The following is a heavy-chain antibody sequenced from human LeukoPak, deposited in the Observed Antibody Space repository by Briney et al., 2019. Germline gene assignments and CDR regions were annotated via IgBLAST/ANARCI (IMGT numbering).Heavy chain of an antibody. CDR1: GFTFSSYA. V-gene: IGHV3-23*01. CDR3: AKSQDWYSSGWYDY. CDR2: ISGSGGRT. J-gene: IGHJ4*02. D-gene: IGHD6-19*01. Sequence: GGSLRLSCAASGFTFSSYAMSWVRQATGKGLDWVSAISGSGGRTYYGDSVKGRFTISRDNSKNTLYLQMNSLRAEDTAVYYCAKSQDWYSSGWYDYWGQGTLVTVSS.